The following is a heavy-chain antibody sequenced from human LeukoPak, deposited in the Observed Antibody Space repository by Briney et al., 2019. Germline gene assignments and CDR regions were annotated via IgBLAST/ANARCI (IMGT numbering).Heavy chain of an antibody. V-gene: IGHV1-2*02. J-gene: IGHJ4*02. CDR1: AYTFTAYY. CDR2: INPNSGGT. Sequence: ASVNVSCKASAYTFTAYYMHWVRQAPGQGLEWLGWINPNSGGTNYAQKFQGRVTMTRDTSITTAYMELSRLSSDDTAVYYCASSVSSRWAIIDYWGQGTLVTVSS. CDR3: ASSVSSRWAIIDY. D-gene: IGHD6-13*01.